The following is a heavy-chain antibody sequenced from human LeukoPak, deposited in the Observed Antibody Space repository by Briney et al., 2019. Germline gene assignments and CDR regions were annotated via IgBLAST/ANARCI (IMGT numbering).Heavy chain of an antibody. J-gene: IGHJ3*02. CDR3: ATTYHSSSWSNGGAFDI. CDR2: ISSNGGST. V-gene: IGHV3-64*01. D-gene: IGHD6-13*01. CDR1: GFTVSSNH. Sequence: GGSLGLSCAASGFTVSSNHMSWVRQAPGKGLEYVSAISSNGGSTYYANSVKGRFTISRDNSKNTLYLQMGSLRAEDMAVYYCATTYHSSSWSNGGAFDIWGQGTMVTVSS.